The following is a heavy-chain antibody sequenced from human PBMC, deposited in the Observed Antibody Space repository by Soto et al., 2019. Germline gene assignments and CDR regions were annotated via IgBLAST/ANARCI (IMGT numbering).Heavy chain of an antibody. CDR1: GGSIGSYY. J-gene: IGHJ6*02. CDR3: ARGWGYYYGSGSYYPYYYGMDV. Sequence: AGTLSLTCTFSGGSIGSYYWIWIRQPPGKGVDLIGYIYYSGSTNYNPSLKSRVTISVDTSKNQFSLKLSSVTAADTAVYYCARGWGYYYGSGSYYPYYYGMDVWGQGTTVTVSS. D-gene: IGHD3-10*01. V-gene: IGHV4-59*01. CDR2: IYYSGST.